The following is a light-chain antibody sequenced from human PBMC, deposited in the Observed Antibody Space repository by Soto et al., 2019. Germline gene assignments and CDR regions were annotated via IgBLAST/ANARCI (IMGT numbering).Light chain of an antibody. CDR1: SSDVGGYNY. CDR3: SSYSSSATNYV. V-gene: IGLV2-8*01. CDR2: EVS. Sequence: QSALTQPPSAAGSPGQSVTISCTGTSSDVGGYNYVSWYQQHPGNAPKVIIYEVSKRPSGVPDRFSGSKSGNTASLSISGLQAEDEADYYCSSYSSSATNYVFGSGTKVTVL. J-gene: IGLJ1*01.